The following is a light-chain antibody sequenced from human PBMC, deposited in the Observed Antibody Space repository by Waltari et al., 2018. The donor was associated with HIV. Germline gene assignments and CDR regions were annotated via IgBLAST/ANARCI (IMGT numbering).Light chain of an antibody. J-gene: IGKJ1*01. CDR3: MQPLQTPWT. CDR1: QSLLHSNGYTH. Sequence: IVMTQSPLSLPVTPGEPASIPCRSSQSLLHSNGYTHLDWYLQKPGQSPQLLIYLGSNRASGVPERFSGSGSGTNFTLRIGRVAAEDVGVYYCMQPLQTPWTFGQGTKVEIK. V-gene: IGKV2-28*01. CDR2: LGS.